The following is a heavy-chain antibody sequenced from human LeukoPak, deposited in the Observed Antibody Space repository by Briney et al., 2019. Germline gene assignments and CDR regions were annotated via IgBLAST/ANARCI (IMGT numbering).Heavy chain of an antibody. CDR3: TRAGAYYYDSSGSDY. D-gene: IGHD3-22*01. Sequence: PGGSLRLSCAASGFTFSSYSMNWVRQAPGKGLEWVSSISTSSNYIYYADSVKGRFTISRDNAENSLYLQMNSLRAEDTAVYYCTRAGAYYYDSSGSDYWGQGTLVTVSS. J-gene: IGHJ4*02. CDR2: ISTSSNYI. V-gene: IGHV3-21*01. CDR1: GFTFSSYS.